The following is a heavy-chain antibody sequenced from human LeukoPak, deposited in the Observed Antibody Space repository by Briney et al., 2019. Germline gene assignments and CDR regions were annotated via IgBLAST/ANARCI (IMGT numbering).Heavy chain of an antibody. CDR3: ARGRYCSGGSCKKNYYMDV. J-gene: IGHJ6*03. D-gene: IGHD2-15*01. V-gene: IGHV4-34*01. Sequence: SETLSLTCAVYGGSFSGYYWSWIRQPPGKGLEWIGEINHSGSTNYNPSLKSRVTISVHTSKNQFSLKLSSVTAADTAVYYCARGRYCSGGSCKKNYYMDVWGKGTTVTVSS. CDR1: GGSFSGYY. CDR2: INHSGST.